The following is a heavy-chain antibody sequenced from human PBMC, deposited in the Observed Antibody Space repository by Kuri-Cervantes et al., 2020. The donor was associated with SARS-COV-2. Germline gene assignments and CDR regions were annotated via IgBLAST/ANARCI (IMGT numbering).Heavy chain of an antibody. D-gene: IGHD6-19*01. CDR1: GGSISSYY. J-gene: IGHJ4*02. CDR3: ASGGPRIAVAGGHY. CDR2: IYYSGST. V-gene: IGHV4-59*01. Sequence: SETLSLTCTVSGGSISSYYWSWIRQPPGKGLEWIGYIYYSGSTNYNPSLKSRVTISVDTSKNQFSLKLSSVTAADTAVYYCASGGPRIAVAGGHYWGQGTLVTVSS.